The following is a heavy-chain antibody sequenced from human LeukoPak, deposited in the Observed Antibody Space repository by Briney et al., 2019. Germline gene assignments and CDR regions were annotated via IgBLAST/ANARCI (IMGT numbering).Heavy chain of an antibody. Sequence: SETLSLTCTVSGGSISTYSWTWIRQPPREELEWIGNIYYSGSTNYNPSLKSRVTISIDTSKNQFSLKVSSVTAAATAVYYCARAHSSGWPHMFDPWGQGTLVTVPS. CDR1: GGSISTYS. CDR2: IYYSGST. D-gene: IGHD6-19*01. V-gene: IGHV4-59*01. J-gene: IGHJ5*02. CDR3: ARAHSSGWPHMFDP.